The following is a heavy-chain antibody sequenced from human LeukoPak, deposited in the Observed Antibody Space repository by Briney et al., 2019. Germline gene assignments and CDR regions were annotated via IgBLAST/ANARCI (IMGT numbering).Heavy chain of an antibody. CDR3: AREDYVWGSYRPNAFDI. J-gene: IGHJ3*02. Sequence: ASVKVSCKASGGTFSSYAISWVRQAPGQGLEWMGRINPNSGGTNYAQKFQGRVTMTRDTSISTAYMELSRLRSDDTAVYYCAREDYVWGSYRPNAFDIWGQGTMVTVSS. D-gene: IGHD3-16*02. V-gene: IGHV1-2*06. CDR2: INPNSGGT. CDR1: GGTFSSYA.